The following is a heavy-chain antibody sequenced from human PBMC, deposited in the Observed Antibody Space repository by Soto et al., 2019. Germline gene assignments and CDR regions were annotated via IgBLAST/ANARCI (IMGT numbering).Heavy chain of an antibody. CDR1: GFSLSTSGVG. J-gene: IGHJ4*02. CDR2: IYWNDDK. V-gene: IGHV2-5*01. D-gene: IGHD1-7*01. Sequence: QITLKESGPTLVKPTQTLTLTCTFSGFSLSTSGVGVGWIRQPPGKALEWLALIYWNDDKRYSPSLKSRLTITKDTSKNQVVLTMTNMDPVDTATYYCAHKTVFPVELPFDYWGQGTLVTVSS. CDR3: AHKTVFPVELPFDY.